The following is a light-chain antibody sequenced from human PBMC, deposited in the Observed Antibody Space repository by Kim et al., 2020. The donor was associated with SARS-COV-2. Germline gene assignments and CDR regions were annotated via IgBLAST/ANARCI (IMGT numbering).Light chain of an antibody. CDR1: SLRSYY. J-gene: IGLJ3*02. CDR2: GKN. Sequence: SSELTQDPAVSVALGQTVRITCQGDSLRSYYASWYQQKPGQAPVRVIYGKNNRPSGIPDRFSGSSSGNTASLTITGAQAEDEADYYCNSWDSSGNPYWVFGGGTKLTVL. V-gene: IGLV3-19*02. CDR3: NSWDSSGNPYWV.